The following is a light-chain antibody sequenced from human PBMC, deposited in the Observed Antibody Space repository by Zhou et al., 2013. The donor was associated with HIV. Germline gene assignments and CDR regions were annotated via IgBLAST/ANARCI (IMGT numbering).Light chain of an antibody. V-gene: IGKV3-20*01. Sequence: EIVLTQSPGTLSLSPGERATLSCRASQPVSSVYLAWYHQKPGQAPRLLIFDASKRAAGTPDRFSGSASGTDFTLTISRLEPEDFAVYYCQQYGFPPTFGQGTQAGDQT. J-gene: IGKJ2*01. CDR1: QPVSSVY. CDR2: DAS. CDR3: QQYGFPPT.